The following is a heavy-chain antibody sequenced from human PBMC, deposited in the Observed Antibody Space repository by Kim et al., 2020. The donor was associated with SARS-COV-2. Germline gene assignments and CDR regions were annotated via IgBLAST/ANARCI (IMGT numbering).Heavy chain of an antibody. CDR2: ITGSGGNT. V-gene: IGHV3-23*01. Sequence: RGSLRLSCAVSGITFSTHAMSWVRQAPGKGLEWVSAITGSGGNTYYADSVKGRFTISRDNSKDTVYLKMDSLRVEDTAVYYCARGGYYAAMDVWGPGTT. CDR3: ARGGYYAAMDV. CDR1: GITFSTHA. J-gene: IGHJ6*02. D-gene: IGHD3-3*01.